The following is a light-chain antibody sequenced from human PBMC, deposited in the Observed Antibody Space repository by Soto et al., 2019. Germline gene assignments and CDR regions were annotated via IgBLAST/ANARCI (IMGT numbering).Light chain of an antibody. CDR3: ETWDTNVVV. J-gene: IGLJ2*01. CDR2: LEGSGSY. CDR1: SGHSTYI. V-gene: IGLV4-60*02. Sequence: QLVLTQSSSASASLGSSVKLTCTLSSGHSTYIIAWHQQQQGKDPRYLMKLEGSGSYNKGSGIPDRFSGSSSGADRYLTISNLQFEDEADYYCETWDTNVVVFGGGTKVTVL.